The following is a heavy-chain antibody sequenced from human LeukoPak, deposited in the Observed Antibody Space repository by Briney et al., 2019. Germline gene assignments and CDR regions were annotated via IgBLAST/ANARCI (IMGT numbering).Heavy chain of an antibody. CDR2: IGSDNKP. CDR3: AKAATRATYGMDV. V-gene: IGHV3-43*02. J-gene: IGHJ6*02. D-gene: IGHD6-25*01. Sequence: PGGSLRLSCEASGFTFSAYAMTWVRQAPGKGLEWASSIGSDNKPHYSESVKGRFAISRDNSKNSLYLQMNSLRTEDTALYYCAKAATRATYGMDVWGQGTTVTVSS. CDR1: GFTFSAYA.